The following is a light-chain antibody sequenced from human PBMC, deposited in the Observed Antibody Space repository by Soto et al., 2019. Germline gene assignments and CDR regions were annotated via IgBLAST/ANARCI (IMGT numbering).Light chain of an antibody. J-gene: IGLJ2*01. Sequence: QSALTQPPSASGSPGQSVTISCTGTSSDVGGYNYVSWYQQHPGKAPKLMIYEVSKRPSGGPDRFSGSKSGNTASLTVSGIQAEDEADYYCSSYAGSNNLGVFGGGTKVTVL. CDR3: SSYAGSNNLGV. CDR1: SSDVGGYNY. V-gene: IGLV2-8*01. CDR2: EVS.